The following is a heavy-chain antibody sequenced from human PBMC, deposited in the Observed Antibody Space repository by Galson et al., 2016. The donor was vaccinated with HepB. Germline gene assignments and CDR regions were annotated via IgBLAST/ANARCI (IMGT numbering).Heavy chain of an antibody. CDR3: AKASID. CDR2: ISASGTSA. D-gene: IGHD3-3*02. J-gene: IGHJ4*02. Sequence: SLRLSCAASGFTFRKYVMSWVRQAPGKGLEWVSHISASGTSAHYADSVKGRFNISRDNSKNTVYFQMNSLRVEDTAVYYCAKASIDWGQGTLVTVSS. CDR1: GFTFRKYV. V-gene: IGHV3-23*01.